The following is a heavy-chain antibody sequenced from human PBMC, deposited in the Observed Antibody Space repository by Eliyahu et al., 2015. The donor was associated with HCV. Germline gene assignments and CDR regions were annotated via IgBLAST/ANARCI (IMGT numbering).Heavy chain of an antibody. J-gene: IGHJ6*03. CDR3: ARDPATQGDIGNYMDV. Sequence: EVQLVESGGGLVKPGGSLXXSCAASGFTFSSYSMNWVRQAPGKGLEWVSSISSSSSYIYYADSVKGRFTISRDNAKNSLYLQMNSLRAEDTAVYYCARDPATQGDIGNYMDVWGKGTTVTVSS. CDR2: ISSSSSYI. D-gene: IGHD2-15*01. V-gene: IGHV3-21*01. CDR1: GFTFSSYS.